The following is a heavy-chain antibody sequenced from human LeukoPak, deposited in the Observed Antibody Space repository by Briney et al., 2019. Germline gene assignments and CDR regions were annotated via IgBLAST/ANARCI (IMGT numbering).Heavy chain of an antibody. V-gene: IGHV3-23*01. Sequence: PGGSLRLSCAASGFTFSSYAMSWVRQAPGKGLEWVSAISGSGGSTYYADSVKGRFTISRDNSKNTLYLQMNSLRAEDTAVYYCAKLVPSDDFWSGYLGWFDPWAREPWSPSPQ. CDR1: GFTFSSYA. CDR2: ISGSGGST. J-gene: IGHJ5*02. D-gene: IGHD3-3*01. CDR3: AKLVPSDDFWSGYLGWFDP.